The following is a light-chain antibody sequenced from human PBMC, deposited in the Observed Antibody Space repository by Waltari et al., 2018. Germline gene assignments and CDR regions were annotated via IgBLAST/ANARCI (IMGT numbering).Light chain of an antibody. CDR1: QSISGY. Sequence: DIQMTQSPSSLSASVGDRVTITCRASQSISGYLNWYQQKPGKAPKVLIYATSSLQSEVPSRFSGSGSGTDFTLTISSLQPEDFATYYCQQSYRTPPLTFGGGTKVEIK. CDR2: ATS. V-gene: IGKV1-39*01. J-gene: IGKJ4*01. CDR3: QQSYRTPPLT.